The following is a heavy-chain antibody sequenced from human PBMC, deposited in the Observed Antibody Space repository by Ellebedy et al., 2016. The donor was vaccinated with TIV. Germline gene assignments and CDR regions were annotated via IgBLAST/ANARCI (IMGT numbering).Heavy chain of an antibody. CDR3: ARGEAGTSWDYHFDL. J-gene: IGHJ4*02. CDR2: VYSGGGT. V-gene: IGHV3-53*01. Sequence: PGGSLRLSCAASGFTFSSDWMHWFRQAPGKGLEWVSSVYSGGGTVYADSVKGRFTTSRDSSNNTLYLQMNNLRVDDTAVYYCARGEAGTSWDYHFDLWGQGTLITVSS. D-gene: IGHD6-13*01. CDR1: GFTFSSDW.